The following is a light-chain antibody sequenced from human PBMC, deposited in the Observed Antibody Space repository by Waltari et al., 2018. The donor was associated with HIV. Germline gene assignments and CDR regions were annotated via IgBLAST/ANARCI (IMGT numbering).Light chain of an antibody. CDR1: SSDVGDYNY. CDR2: EVS. Sequence: QSALTQPASVSGSPGQSITISCSGTSSDVGDYNYVSWYQQHPGEAPKLMIYEVSHRPSGVSNRFSGSKSVNTASRTISGLQAEDEADYYGSSYTSTNKGFLCGAGTRVTVL. CDR3: SSYTSTNKGFL. J-gene: IGLJ1*01. V-gene: IGLV2-14*01.